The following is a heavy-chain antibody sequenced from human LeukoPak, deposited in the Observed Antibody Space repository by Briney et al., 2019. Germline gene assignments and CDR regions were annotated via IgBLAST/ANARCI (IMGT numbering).Heavy chain of an antibody. D-gene: IGHD2-2*01. Sequence: GGSLRLSCAASGFTFSSYAMTWIRQAPGKGLEWVSGISGSGDSTYYADSVKGRFTISRDNSKNTLYLQMNSLRAEDTAVYYCARAFYCSSTSCYGYYYMDVWGKGTTVTVSS. CDR2: ISGSGDST. J-gene: IGHJ6*03. CDR1: GFTFSSYA. CDR3: ARAFYCSSTSCYGYYYMDV. V-gene: IGHV3-23*01.